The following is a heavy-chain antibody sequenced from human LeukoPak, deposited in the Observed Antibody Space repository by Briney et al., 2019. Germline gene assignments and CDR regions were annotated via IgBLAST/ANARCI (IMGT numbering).Heavy chain of an antibody. Sequence: GGSLRLSCAASGFTFSSYAMHWVRQAPGKGLEWVAVISYDGSNKYYADSVKGRFTTSRDNSKNTLYLQMNSLRAEDTAVYYCARDPSTRGSSWYGGGNWFDPWGQGTLVTVSS. D-gene: IGHD6-13*01. CDR2: ISYDGSNK. CDR1: GFTFSSYA. CDR3: ARDPSTRGSSWYGGGNWFDP. V-gene: IGHV3-30*04. J-gene: IGHJ5*02.